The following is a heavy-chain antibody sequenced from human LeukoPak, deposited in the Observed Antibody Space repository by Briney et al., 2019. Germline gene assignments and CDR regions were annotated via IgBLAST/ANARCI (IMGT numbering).Heavy chain of an antibody. CDR2: ISSSGSTI. CDR1: GFTFSSYE. D-gene: IGHD6-6*01. CDR3: ARDQGIAARGGMDV. V-gene: IGHV3-48*03. J-gene: IGHJ6*02. Sequence: GGSLRLSCAASGFTFSSYEMNWVRQAPGKGLEWVSYISSSGSTIYYADSVKGRFTISRDNAKNSLYLRMNSLRAEDTAVYYCARDQGIAARGGMDVWGQGTTVTVSS.